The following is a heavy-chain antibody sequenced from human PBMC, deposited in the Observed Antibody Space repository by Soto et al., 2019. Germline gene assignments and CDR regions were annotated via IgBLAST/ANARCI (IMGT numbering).Heavy chain of an antibody. J-gene: IGHJ5*02. CDR1: GYTFTSYA. CDR3: ARGHGYYYYGSGSLNWFDP. V-gene: IGHV1-3*01. Sequence: QVQLVQSGAEVKKPGASVKVSCKASGYTFTSYAMHWVRQAPGQRLGWMGWINAGNGNTKYSQKFQGRVTITRDTSASTAYMELSSVRSEYTAVYYCARGHGYYYYGSGSLNWFDPWGQGTLVTVSS. CDR2: INAGNGNT. D-gene: IGHD3-10*01.